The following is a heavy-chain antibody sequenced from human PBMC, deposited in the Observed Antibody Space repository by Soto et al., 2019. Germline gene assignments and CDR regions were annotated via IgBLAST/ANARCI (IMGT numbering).Heavy chain of an antibody. D-gene: IGHD4-17*01. CDR1: GFTFSDAW. Sequence: PGGSLRLSCAASGFTFSDAWMSWVRQAPGKGLELVGRIKRKTDGGTTDYTAPVKGRFTISRDDSKDTLYLEMNSLKTEDTALYYCATDRRDYGDVHFDYWGRGTLVTVSS. CDR3: ATDRRDYGDVHFDY. J-gene: IGHJ4*02. CDR2: IKRKTDGGTT. V-gene: IGHV3-15*01.